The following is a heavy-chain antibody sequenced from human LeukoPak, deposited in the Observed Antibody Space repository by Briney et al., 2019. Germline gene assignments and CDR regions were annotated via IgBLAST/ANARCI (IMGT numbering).Heavy chain of an antibody. Sequence: GASVKVSCKASGGTFSSYAISWVRQAPGQGPEWMGGIIPIFGTANYAQKFQGRVTITADESTSTAYMELSSLRSEDTAVYYCARDAGARRRLLWFGEDDYYYYGMDVWGQGTTVTVSS. D-gene: IGHD3-10*01. CDR2: IIPIFGTA. J-gene: IGHJ6*02. V-gene: IGHV1-69*13. CDR3: ARDAGARRRLLWFGEDDYYYYGMDV. CDR1: GGTFSSYA.